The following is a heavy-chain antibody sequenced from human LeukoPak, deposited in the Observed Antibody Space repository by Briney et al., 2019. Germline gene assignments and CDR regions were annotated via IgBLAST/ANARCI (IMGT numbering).Heavy chain of an antibody. J-gene: IGHJ4*02. CDR2: IYYSGST. CDR1: GGSISSYY. Sequence: SETLSLTCTVSGGSISSYYWSWIRQPPGKGLEWIGYIYYSGSTNYNPSLKSRVTISVDTSKNQFSLKLSSVTAADTAVYYCARVTWSSGWDYWDQGTLVTVSS. CDR3: ARVTWSSGWDY. V-gene: IGHV4-59*01. D-gene: IGHD6-19*01.